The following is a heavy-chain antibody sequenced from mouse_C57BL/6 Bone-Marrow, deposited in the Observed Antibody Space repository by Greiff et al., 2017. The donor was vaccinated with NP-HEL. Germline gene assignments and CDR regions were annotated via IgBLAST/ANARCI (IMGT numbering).Heavy chain of an antibody. D-gene: IGHD4-1*01. CDR3: ARGGGTGAWFAY. J-gene: IGHJ3*01. CDR2: ISNGGGST. Sequence: EVHLVESGGGLVQPGGSLKLSCAASGFTFSDYYMYWVRQTPEKRLEWVAYISNGGGSTYYPDTVKGRFTISRDNAKNTLYLQMSRLKSEDTAMYYCARGGGTGAWFAYWGQGTLVTVSA. CDR1: GFTFSDYY. V-gene: IGHV5-12*01.